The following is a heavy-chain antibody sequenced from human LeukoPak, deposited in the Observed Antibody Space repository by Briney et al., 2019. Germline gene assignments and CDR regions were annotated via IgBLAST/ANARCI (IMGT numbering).Heavy chain of an antibody. CDR1: GFKFSDYP. CDR2: TPFDGSNK. Sequence: GGSLRLSCAASGFKFSDYPMHWVRQAPGKGLEWVAVTPFDGSNKYYVDSVKGRFTISRDNSKNTLFLQMNSLRLEDTAVYYCARDLQNIASRPSFAYWGQGPVVIVSS. J-gene: IGHJ4*02. D-gene: IGHD5-12*01. V-gene: IGHV3-30-3*01. CDR3: ARDLQNIASRPSFAY.